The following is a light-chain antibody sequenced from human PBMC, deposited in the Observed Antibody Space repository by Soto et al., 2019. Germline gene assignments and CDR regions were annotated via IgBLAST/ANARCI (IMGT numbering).Light chain of an antibody. V-gene: IGLV2-14*01. Sequence: QSALTQPASVSGSPGQSITISCTGTSSDVGGYNYVSWYQQHPGKAPKLMIYEVSNRPSGVSNRFSGSKSGNTASLTISGLQAEDEADYYCSSYTSINPYVFGNGTKVTV. CDR3: SSYTSINPYV. CDR2: EVS. J-gene: IGLJ1*01. CDR1: SSDVGGYNY.